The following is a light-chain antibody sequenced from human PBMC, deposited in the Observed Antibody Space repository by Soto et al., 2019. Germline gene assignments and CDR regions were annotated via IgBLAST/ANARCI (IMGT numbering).Light chain of an antibody. V-gene: IGKV3-15*01. CDR3: QQDNNLYT. CDR1: QSVSSN. CDR2: GAS. J-gene: IGKJ2*01. Sequence: EIVMTQSPATLSVSPGERATLSCRASQSVSSNLAWYQQKPGQAPRLIIYGASTRATGIPGRFSGSGSGTEFFLTISTLQYEDFAVYYCQQDNNLYTFVQGNKLEIK.